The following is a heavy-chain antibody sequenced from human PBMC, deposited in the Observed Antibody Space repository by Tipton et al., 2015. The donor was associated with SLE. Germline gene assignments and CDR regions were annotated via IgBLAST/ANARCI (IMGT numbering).Heavy chain of an antibody. J-gene: IGHJ4*02. V-gene: IGHV3-23*01. CDR2: ISGRDIRT. CDR1: GFTFSIYA. Sequence: SLRLSCTASGFTFSIYALSWVRQTPGKGLEWVAGISGRDIRTYYADAVKGRFTISRDDSQSTVYLQINGLRAEDTALYYCAKERTESSGWNYFDSWGQGTLVTVSS. CDR3: AKERTESSGWNYFDS. D-gene: IGHD6-19*01.